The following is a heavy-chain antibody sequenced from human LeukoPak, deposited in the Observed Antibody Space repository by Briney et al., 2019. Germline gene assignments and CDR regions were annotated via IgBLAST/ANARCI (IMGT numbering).Heavy chain of an antibody. V-gene: IGHV3-11*01. J-gene: IGHJ6*03. D-gene: IGHD2-2*02. CDR3: ARGDCSSTSCYTGYYYYYMDV. CDR1: GFTFSDYY. Sequence: GGSLRLSCAASGFTFSDYYMSWIRQAPGKGLEWVSYISSSGSTIYYADSVKGRFTISRDNAKNSLYLQMNSLRAEDTAMYYCARGDCSSTSCYTGYYYYYMDVWGKGTTVTVSS. CDR2: ISSSGSTI.